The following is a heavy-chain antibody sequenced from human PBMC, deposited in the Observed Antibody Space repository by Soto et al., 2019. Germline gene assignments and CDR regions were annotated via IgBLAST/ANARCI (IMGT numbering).Heavy chain of an antibody. CDR2: IDNDGSAT. CDR3: ARDNWNSY. J-gene: IGHJ4*02. V-gene: IGHV3-74*01. D-gene: IGHD1-1*01. CDR1: GFTFNIYW. Sequence: EVQLVESGGGLVQPGGSLRLSCVASGFTFNIYWMHWVRQAPGKGLEWVSRIDNDGSATTYADSVKGRFTISRDNAKNTLFLQMNTLRVDDKAVYYCARDNWNSYWGQGTLVTVSS.